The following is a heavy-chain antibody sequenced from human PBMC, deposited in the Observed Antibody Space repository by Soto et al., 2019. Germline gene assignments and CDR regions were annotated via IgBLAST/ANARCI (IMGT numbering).Heavy chain of an antibody. J-gene: IGHJ4*02. V-gene: IGHV3-53*02. CDR3: ARGYTSFHDDY. D-gene: IGHD3-3*01. Sequence: EVQLVETGGGLIQPGGSLRLSCAASGFTVSSNYMSWVRQAPGKGLEWVSVIYSGGRTYYADSVKGRFTISRDKSKNTLYLQMNSLRAEDTAVYYCARGYTSFHDDYWGQGTLVTVSS. CDR2: IYSGGRT. CDR1: GFTVSSNY.